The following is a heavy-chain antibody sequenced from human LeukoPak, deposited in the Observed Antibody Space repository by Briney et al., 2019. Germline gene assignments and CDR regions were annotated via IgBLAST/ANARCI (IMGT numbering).Heavy chain of an antibody. V-gene: IGHV6-1*01. J-gene: IGHJ4*02. CDR2: TYYGSKWYN. CDR3: ARLSRSPYSSGWYGLDY. D-gene: IGHD6-19*01. CDR1: GDSVSSNSAA. Sequence: SPTLSLTRAISGDSVSSNSAALNWIRQSPSRGLEWLGRTYYGSKWYNDYAVSVKSRITINPDTSKNQFSLQLNSVTPEDTAVYYCARLSRSPYSSGWYGLDYWGQGTLVTVSS.